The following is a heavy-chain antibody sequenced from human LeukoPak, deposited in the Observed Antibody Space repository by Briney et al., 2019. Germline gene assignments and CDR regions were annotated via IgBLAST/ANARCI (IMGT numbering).Heavy chain of an antibody. CDR3: AREVGTSYPFDP. CDR2: TYYRSKWYN. V-gene: IGHV6-1*01. Sequence: QTLSLTCAISGDSVSSNSAAWSWIRQSPSRGLEWLGRTYYRSKWYNDYAVSVKSRITINPDTSKNQFTLHLNSVTPEDTAVYYCAREVGTSYPFDPWGQGTLVTVSS. J-gene: IGHJ5*02. CDR1: GDSVSSNSAA. D-gene: IGHD1-26*01.